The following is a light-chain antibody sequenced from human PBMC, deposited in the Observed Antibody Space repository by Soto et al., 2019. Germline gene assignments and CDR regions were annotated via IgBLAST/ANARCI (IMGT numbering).Light chain of an antibody. Sequence: QSVLTQPASVSGSPGQSITISCTGTSSDVGGYNYVSWYQQHPGKAPKLMIYDVSNRPSGVSNRFSGSKSGNTASLTISGLQAEDEADHYCSSYTSSSPVVFGGGIKLTVL. V-gene: IGLV2-14*01. J-gene: IGLJ2*01. CDR2: DVS. CDR3: SSYTSSSPVV. CDR1: SSDVGGYNY.